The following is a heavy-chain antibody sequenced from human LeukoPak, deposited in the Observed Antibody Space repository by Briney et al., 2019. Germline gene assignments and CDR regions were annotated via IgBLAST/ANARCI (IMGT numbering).Heavy chain of an antibody. D-gene: IGHD6-19*01. J-gene: IGHJ4*02. CDR1: GFPFSSHW. V-gene: IGHV3-7*01. Sequence: GGSLRLSCAASGFPFSSHWLSWFRQSPGKGLEWVAHIKQDGSEKYYVDSVKGRFTISRDNARNSQYLQMNSLRAEDRAVYYCASGGGWVFNNWGQGTLVTVSS. CDR3: ASGGGWVFNN. CDR2: IKQDGSEK.